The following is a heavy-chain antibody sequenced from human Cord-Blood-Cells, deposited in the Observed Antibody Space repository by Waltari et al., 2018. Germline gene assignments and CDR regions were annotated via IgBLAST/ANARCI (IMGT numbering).Heavy chain of an antibody. CDR1: GYTFNSYD. V-gene: IGHV1-8*01. CDR3: ARDYYGSGSYYLYYFDY. D-gene: IGHD3-10*01. J-gene: IGHJ4*02. CDR2: MNPNSGNT. Sequence: QVQLVPSGAEVKKPGASVQVSCKASGYTFNSYDINWVRQATRQGLEWMGWMNPNSGNTGYAQKFQGRVTMTRNTSISTAYMELSSLRSEDTAVYYCARDYYGSGSYYLYYFDYWGQGTLVTVSS.